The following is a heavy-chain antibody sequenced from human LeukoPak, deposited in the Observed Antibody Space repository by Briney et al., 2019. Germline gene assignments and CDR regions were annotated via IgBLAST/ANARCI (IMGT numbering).Heavy chain of an antibody. J-gene: IGHJ3*02. Sequence: PSETLSLTCTVSGGSISSYYWSWIRQPPGKGLEWIGYIYYSGSTNYNPSLKSRVTISVDTSKNQFSLKLSSETAADTAVYYCARVPADYYDSSGYYYYDAFDIWGQGTMVTVSS. CDR3: ARVPADYYDSSGYYYYDAFDI. CDR1: GGSISSYY. V-gene: IGHV4-59*01. CDR2: IYYSGST. D-gene: IGHD3-22*01.